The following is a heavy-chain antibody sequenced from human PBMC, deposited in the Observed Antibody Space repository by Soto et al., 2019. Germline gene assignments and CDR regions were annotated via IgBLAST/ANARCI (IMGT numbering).Heavy chain of an antibody. D-gene: IGHD3-9*01. CDR3: ARDAGTYYDILTGPPLSEYFDL. Sequence: QVQLQESGPGLVKPSGTLSLTCAVSGGSISSSNWWSWVRQPPGKGLEWIGEIYHSGSTNYNPSLNSRVNISVGRSKNEFSLKLSSVTAADTAVYYCARDAGTYYDILTGPPLSEYFDLWGRGTLVTVCS. J-gene: IGHJ2*01. CDR2: IYHSGST. CDR1: GGSISSSNW. V-gene: IGHV4-4*02.